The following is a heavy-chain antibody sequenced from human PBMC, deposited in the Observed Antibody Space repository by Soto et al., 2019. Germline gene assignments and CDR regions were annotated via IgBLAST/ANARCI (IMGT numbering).Heavy chain of an antibody. Sequence: EVQLVESGGGLVQPGGSLRLSCAASGFTFSSYAMHWVRQAPGKGLEYVSAISSNGGSTYYANSVKGRFTISRDNSKNTLYLQMGSLRAEDMAVYYCARDGDIVVVPAAAYYYYYMDVWGKGPRSPSP. CDR2: ISSNGGST. CDR3: ARDGDIVVVPAAAYYYYYMDV. D-gene: IGHD2-2*01. V-gene: IGHV3-64*01. CDR1: GFTFSSYA. J-gene: IGHJ6*03.